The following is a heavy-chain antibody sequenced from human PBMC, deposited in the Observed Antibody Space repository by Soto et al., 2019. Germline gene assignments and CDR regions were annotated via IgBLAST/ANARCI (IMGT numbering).Heavy chain of an antibody. CDR3: AKTRTRPNWFDP. D-gene: IGHD3-3*01. Sequence: PGASLRLSCAASGFNFSSYGMQWVRQAPGKGLEWVAVISYDGSNKYYADSVKDRFTISRDNSKNTLYLQMNSLRAEDTAVYYCAKTRTRPNWFDPWGQGT. V-gene: IGHV3-30*18. CDR1: GFNFSSYG. CDR2: ISYDGSNK. J-gene: IGHJ5*02.